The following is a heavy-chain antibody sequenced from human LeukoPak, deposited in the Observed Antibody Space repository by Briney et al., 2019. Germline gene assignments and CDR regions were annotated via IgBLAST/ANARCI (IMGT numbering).Heavy chain of an antibody. CDR3: AKDDSSMISDAFDI. D-gene: IGHD3-22*01. J-gene: IGHJ3*02. CDR2: ISGSGGST. V-gene: IGHV3-23*01. CDR1: GFTFSSYA. Sequence: LPGGSLRFSCAASGFTFSSYAMSWVRQAPGKGLGWVSAISGSGGSTYYADSVKGRFTISRDNSKNTLYLQMNSLRAEDTAVYYCAKDDSSMISDAFDIWGQGTMVTVSS.